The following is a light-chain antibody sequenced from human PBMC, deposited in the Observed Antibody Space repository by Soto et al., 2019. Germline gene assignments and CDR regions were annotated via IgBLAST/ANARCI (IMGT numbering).Light chain of an antibody. CDR2: DTS. Sequence: DIQMTQSPSSLSASVGDRVTITCQASQDISIYLNWYQQKPGKAPKLLIYDTSNLATGVPTRFSGSRSGTDFTFPITSLQTADIATYYCPQYHKILSTFGQGTRLEIK. J-gene: IGKJ5*01. V-gene: IGKV1-33*01. CDR3: PQYHKILST. CDR1: QDISIY.